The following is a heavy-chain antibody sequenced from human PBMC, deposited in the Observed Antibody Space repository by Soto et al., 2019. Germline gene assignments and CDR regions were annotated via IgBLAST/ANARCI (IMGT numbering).Heavy chain of an antibody. CDR2: ISGSGNYT. D-gene: IGHD4-4*01. V-gene: IGHV3-21*01. CDR3: AREGINNYNDYYFDS. Sequence: GGSLRLSCAASGFTFSTYSMNWVRQAPGKGLEWVSSISGSGNYTHYADFLRGRFTTSRDNAKTSLYLQMNSLRAEDTAVYYCAREGINNYNDYYFDSWGQGTVVTVSS. J-gene: IGHJ4*02. CDR1: GFTFSTYS.